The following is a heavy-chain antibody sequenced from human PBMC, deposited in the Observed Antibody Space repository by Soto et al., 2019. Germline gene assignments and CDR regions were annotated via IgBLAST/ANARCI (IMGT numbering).Heavy chain of an antibody. J-gene: IGHJ6*03. V-gene: IGHV1-18*01. CDR2: ISAYKGNT. D-gene: IGHD3-10*01. Sequence: ASVKVSCKASGYTFTSYGISWVRQAPGQGLEWMGWISAYKGNTNYAQKLQGRVTMTPDTSTSTAYMELMSRRSDDTAVYYCARAYYGSGSYYNGGYYYYMDVWGKGTTVTVSS. CDR1: GYTFTSYG. CDR3: ARAYYGSGSYYNGGYYYYMDV.